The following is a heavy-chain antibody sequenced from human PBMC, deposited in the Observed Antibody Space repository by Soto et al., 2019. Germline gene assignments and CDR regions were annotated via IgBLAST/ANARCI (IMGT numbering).Heavy chain of an antibody. CDR1: GYTFTSYG. J-gene: IGHJ2*01. CDR2: ISAYNGNT. Sequence: ASVKVSCKASGYTFTSYGISWVRQAPGQGLEWMGWISAYNGNTNYAQKLQGRVTMTTDTSTSTAYMELRSLRSDDTAVYYCASGYCSGGSCYSSSFDLWGRGTLVTVSS. V-gene: IGHV1-18*01. D-gene: IGHD2-15*01. CDR3: ASGYCSGGSCYSSSFDL.